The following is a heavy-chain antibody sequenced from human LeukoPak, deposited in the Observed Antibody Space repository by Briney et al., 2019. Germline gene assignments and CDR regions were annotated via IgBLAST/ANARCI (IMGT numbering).Heavy chain of an antibody. V-gene: IGHV1-2*02. CDR3: ARDQGYSYGYAGDY. D-gene: IGHD5-18*01. CDR2: INPNSGGT. CDR1: GYTFADYY. J-gene: IGHJ4*02. Sequence: ASVKVSCKASGYTFADYYMHWVRQAPGQGLEWMGWINPNSGGTNYAQKFQGRVTMTRDTSISTAYMELSSLRFDDTAVYYCARDQGYSYGYAGDYWGQGTLVTVSS.